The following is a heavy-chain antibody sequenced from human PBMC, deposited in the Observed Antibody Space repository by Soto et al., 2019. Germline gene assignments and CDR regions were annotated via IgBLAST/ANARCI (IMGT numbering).Heavy chain of an antibody. D-gene: IGHD2-2*01. Sequence: SETLSLTCTVSGGSISSSSYYWGWIRQPPGKGLEWIGSIYYSGSTYYNPSLKSRVTISVDTSKNQFSLKLSSVTAADTAVYYCARQQGYCISTSCYRAYNWFDPWGQGTLVTVSS. CDR3: ARQQGYCISTSCYRAYNWFDP. CDR2: IYYSGST. V-gene: IGHV4-39*01. J-gene: IGHJ5*02. CDR1: GGSISSSSYY.